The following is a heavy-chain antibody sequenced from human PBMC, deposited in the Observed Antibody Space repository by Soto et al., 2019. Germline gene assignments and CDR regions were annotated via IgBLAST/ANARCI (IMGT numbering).Heavy chain of an antibody. CDR3: ARAGRDYRMVRGESSANWFDP. D-gene: IGHD3-10*01. J-gene: IGHJ5*02. V-gene: IGHV4-31*03. CDR2: IYYSGST. Sequence: SETLPLTCTVSGGSISSGGYYWSWIRQHPGKGLEWIGYIYYSGSTYYNPSLKSRVTISVDTSKNQFSLKLSSVTAADTAVYYCARAGRDYRMVRGESSANWFDPWGQGTLVTVSS. CDR1: GGSISSGGYY.